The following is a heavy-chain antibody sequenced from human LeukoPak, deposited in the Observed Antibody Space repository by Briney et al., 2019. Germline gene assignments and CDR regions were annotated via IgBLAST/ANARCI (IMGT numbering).Heavy chain of an antibody. Sequence: GASVKVSCKASGYTFTSYGISWVRQAPGQGLEWMGWISAYNGSTNYAQKLQGRVTMTTDTSTSTAYMELRSLRSDDTAVYYCARVPITIFGVVIPLGDYWGQGTLVTVSS. V-gene: IGHV1-18*01. J-gene: IGHJ4*02. CDR3: ARVPITIFGVVIPLGDY. CDR1: GYTFTSYG. CDR2: ISAYNGST. D-gene: IGHD3-3*01.